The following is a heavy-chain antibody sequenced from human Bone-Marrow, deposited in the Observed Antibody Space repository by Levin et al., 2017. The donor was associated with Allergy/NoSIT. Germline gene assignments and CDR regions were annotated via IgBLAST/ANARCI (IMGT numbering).Heavy chain of an antibody. D-gene: IGHD6-6*01. CDR3: VRDGRQLATPYYGMDV. J-gene: IGHJ6*02. V-gene: IGHV3-11*01. CDR2: TSSTGRTT. Sequence: GGSLRLSCAASGFTLTDYYMSWIRQAPGKGLEWVSLTSSTGRTTYYGDSVKGRFTISRDSAENSLYLQMNNLRGEDTAIYYCVRDGRQLATPYYGMDVWGQGTTVTVSS. CDR1: GFTLTDYY.